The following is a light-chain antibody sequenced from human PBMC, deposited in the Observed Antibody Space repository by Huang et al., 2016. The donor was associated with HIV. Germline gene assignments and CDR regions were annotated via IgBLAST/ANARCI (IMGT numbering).Light chain of an antibody. J-gene: IGKJ4*01. CDR1: QSVGSY. Sequence: EIVLTQSPATLSLSPGERATLSCRASQSVGSYLSWYQQKPGQAPRPLISDASNRATGIPARFSGSGPGTDFTLTISSLGPEDFAVYYCQQRSNWHPLAFGGGTKVEIK. CDR2: DAS. CDR3: QQRSNWHPLA. V-gene: IGKV3D-11*02.